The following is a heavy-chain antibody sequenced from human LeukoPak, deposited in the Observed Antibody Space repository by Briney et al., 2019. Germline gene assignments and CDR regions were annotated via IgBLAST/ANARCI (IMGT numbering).Heavy chain of an antibody. CDR2: IYYSGST. D-gene: IGHD5-18*01. Sequence: NSSETLSLTCAVYGGSFSGYYWSWIRQPPGKGLEWIGSIYYSGSTYYNPSLKSRVTISVDTSKNQFSLKLSSVTAADTAVYYCARLGAQGSYGFDYWGQGTLVTVSS. CDR3: ARLGAQGSYGFDY. J-gene: IGHJ4*02. CDR1: GGSFSGYY. V-gene: IGHV4-34*01.